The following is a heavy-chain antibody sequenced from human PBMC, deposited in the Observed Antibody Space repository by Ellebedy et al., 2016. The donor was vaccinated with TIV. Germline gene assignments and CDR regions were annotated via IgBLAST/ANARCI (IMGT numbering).Heavy chain of an antibody. Sequence: GGSLRLSCAASGFTFSSYWMSWVRQAPGKGLEWVANIKQDGSEKYYVDSVKGRFTIARDNAKNSLYLQMNSLRAEDTAVSYCAGGGRETHGDVWGQGTTVTVSS. D-gene: IGHD1-26*01. CDR1: GFTFSSYW. V-gene: IGHV3-7*03. CDR3: AGGGRETHGDV. CDR2: IKQDGSEK. J-gene: IGHJ6*02.